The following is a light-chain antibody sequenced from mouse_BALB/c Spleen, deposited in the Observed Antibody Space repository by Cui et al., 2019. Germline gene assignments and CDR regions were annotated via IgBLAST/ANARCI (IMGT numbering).Light chain of an antibody. J-gene: IGKJ1*01. CDR1: SSVSC. V-gene: IGKV4-55*01. CDR2: DTS. Sequence: QIVLTQSSAIMSASAGEKVTMTCSGSSSVSCMNWYQQKPGSSPKLLIYDTSNLASGVPVRFSGSGSGTSYSLTISRMEAEDAATYYCQQWSSYPRTFGGGTKLEIK. CDR3: QQWSSYPRT.